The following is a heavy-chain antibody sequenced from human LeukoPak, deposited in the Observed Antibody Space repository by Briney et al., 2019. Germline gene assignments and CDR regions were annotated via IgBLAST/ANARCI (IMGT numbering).Heavy chain of an antibody. D-gene: IGHD5-18*01. Sequence: ASVKVSCKASGGTFSSYAISWVRQAPGQGLEWMGGIIPIFGTANYAQKFQGRVTITADESTSTAYMELSSLRSGDTAVYYCARQDTAMTNEAYYFDYWGQGTLVTVSS. CDR2: IIPIFGTA. J-gene: IGHJ4*02. CDR3: ARQDTAMTNEAYYFDY. V-gene: IGHV1-69*13. CDR1: GGTFSSYA.